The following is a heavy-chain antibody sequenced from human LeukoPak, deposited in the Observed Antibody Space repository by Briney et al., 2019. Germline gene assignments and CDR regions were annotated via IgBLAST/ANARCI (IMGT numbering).Heavy chain of an antibody. Sequence: GESLQISCQGSGYSFTGYWIGWVRQMPGKGLEWMGIIYSGDSDTRYSPSFQGQVTISADKSTSTAYLQWSSLKASDTAMYYCARPVYSSSWYNWFDPWGQGTLVTVSS. CDR1: GYSFTGYW. CDR2: IYSGDSDT. CDR3: ARPVYSSSWYNWFDP. D-gene: IGHD6-13*01. V-gene: IGHV5-51*01. J-gene: IGHJ5*02.